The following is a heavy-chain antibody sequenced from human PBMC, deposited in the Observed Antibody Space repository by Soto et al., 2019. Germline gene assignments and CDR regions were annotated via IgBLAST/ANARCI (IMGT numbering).Heavy chain of an antibody. CDR1: SFSFINYA. CDR3: STDPNGDYMGAIDN. V-gene: IGHV3-23*01. Sequence: EVQLLESGGRLVPPGGSLRLSCAGSSFSFINYAMTCARQAPGEGLEWFSSITGSGGGTTYADSVKGRFTISRDNSKNILYLLMDRLIADDTAEYYCSTDPNGDYMGAIDNCGQATMVCV. J-gene: IGHJ3*02. D-gene: IGHD4-17*01. CDR2: ITGSGGGT.